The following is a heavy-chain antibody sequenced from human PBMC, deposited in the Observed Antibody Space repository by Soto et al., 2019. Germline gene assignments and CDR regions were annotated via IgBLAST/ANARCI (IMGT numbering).Heavy chain of an antibody. CDR1: GFTFSSYS. V-gene: IGHV3-48*04. CDR2: ISSSSSTI. Sequence: GGSLRLSCAASGFTFSSYSMNWVRQAPGKGLEWVSYISSSSSTIYYADSVKGRFTISRDNAKNSLYLQMNSLRAEDAAVYYCARDGIAAAGTLVDYWGQGTLVTVSS. D-gene: IGHD6-13*01. J-gene: IGHJ4*02. CDR3: ARDGIAAAGTLVDY.